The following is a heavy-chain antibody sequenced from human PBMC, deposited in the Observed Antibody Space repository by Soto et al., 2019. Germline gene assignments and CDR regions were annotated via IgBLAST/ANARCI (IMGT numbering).Heavy chain of an antibody. J-gene: IGHJ4*02. CDR3: ARDTGDGTVDF. V-gene: IGHV1-3*01. Sequence: QVHLVQSGAEVRKPGASVKVSCKASGYTFSSYAMHWVRQAPGQRLEWMGWINAGYGNTKSSQKFQDRVTISRDTSASTDYMELSSLRSEDTAVYYGARDTGDGTVDFWGQGTLVTVSS. CDR2: INAGYGNT. D-gene: IGHD7-27*01. CDR1: GYTFSSYA.